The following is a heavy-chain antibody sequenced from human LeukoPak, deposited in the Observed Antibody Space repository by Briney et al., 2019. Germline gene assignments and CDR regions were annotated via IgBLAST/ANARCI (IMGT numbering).Heavy chain of an antibody. V-gene: IGHV3-33*06. D-gene: IGHD3-3*01. CDR3: AKATRFLEWLLFAFDS. J-gene: IGHJ4*02. CDR1: GFTFSRYG. CDR2: IWYDGSNK. Sequence: GRSLRLSCAASGFTFSRYGMRWVRQAPGNWLEWVAVIWYDGSNKYYGDSVKGRFSISRDNSKNTLYLQMNTLRAEDTAVYYCAKATRFLEWLLFAFDSWGQGTLVTVSS.